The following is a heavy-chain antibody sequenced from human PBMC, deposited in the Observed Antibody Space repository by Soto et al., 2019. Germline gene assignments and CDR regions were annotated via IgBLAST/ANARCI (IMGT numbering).Heavy chain of an antibody. J-gene: IGHJ5*02. Sequence: TLSLTCAVSGPSITSRGYSWSWIRQPPGKGLEWIGYIYHSGSTYYNPSLKSRVTISVDRSKNQFSLKLSSVTAADTAVYYCARVPDRWGQGTLVTVS. CDR3: ARVPDR. CDR1: GPSITSRGYS. CDR2: IYHSGST. D-gene: IGHD2-2*01. V-gene: IGHV4-30-2*01.